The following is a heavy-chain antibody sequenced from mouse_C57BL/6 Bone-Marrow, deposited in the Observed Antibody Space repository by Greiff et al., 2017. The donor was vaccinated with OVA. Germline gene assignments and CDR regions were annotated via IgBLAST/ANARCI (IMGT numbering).Heavy chain of an antibody. Sequence: QVQLQQSGAELARPGASVKLSCTASGYTFTSYGISWVKQRTGQGLEWIGEIYPRSGNTYYNEKFKGKATLTADKSSSTAYMELRSLTSEDSAVYFCARRGGKRIYYYARDYWGQGTSVTVSS. J-gene: IGHJ4*01. V-gene: IGHV1-81*01. CDR3: ARRGGKRIYYYARDY. CDR2: IYPRSGNT. D-gene: IGHD2-1*01. CDR1: GYTFTSYG.